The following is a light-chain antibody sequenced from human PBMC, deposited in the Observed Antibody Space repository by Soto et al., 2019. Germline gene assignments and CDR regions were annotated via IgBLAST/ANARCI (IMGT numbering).Light chain of an antibody. V-gene: IGKV3D-15*01. J-gene: IGKJ5*01. Sequence: EIVITQSPATLSVSPGERATLSCRASQSVRSHLAWYQQKPGQAPRLLIYGESTRDTGIRARFSGSGSGTEFTLTISSLQSEDFAVYYCQQRSNWPPTFGQGTRLEIK. CDR2: GES. CDR3: QQRSNWPPT. CDR1: QSVRSH.